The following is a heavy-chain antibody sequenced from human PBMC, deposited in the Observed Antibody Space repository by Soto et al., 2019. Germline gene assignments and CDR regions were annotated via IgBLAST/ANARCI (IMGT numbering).Heavy chain of an antibody. CDR2: ISYTGRT. CDR1: GGSISSDANF. D-gene: IGHD6-6*01. J-gene: IGHJ5*02. CDR3: ARGSFSSSSSWFDP. Sequence: SETLSLFCTVSGGSISSDANFWSWIRQLPGRGLEWIGYISYTGRTYYTPSLNSRLTISLDTSKNLFSLRLSAVTAADTAVYFCARGSFSSSSSWFDPWGQGTLVTVSS. V-gene: IGHV4-31*03.